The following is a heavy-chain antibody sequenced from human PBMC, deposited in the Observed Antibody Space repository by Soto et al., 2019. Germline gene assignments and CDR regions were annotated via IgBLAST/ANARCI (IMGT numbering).Heavy chain of an antibody. J-gene: IGHJ4*02. CDR1: GFTFSSYA. Sequence: GGSLRLSCAASGFTFSSYAMSWVRQAPGKGLEWVSAISGSGGSTYYADSVKGRFTISRDNSKNTLYLQMNSLRAEDTAVYYCAKVPPTEWYYPERNFDYWGQGTLLTVSS. CDR3: AKVPPTEWYYPERNFDY. CDR2: ISGSGGST. V-gene: IGHV3-23*01. D-gene: IGHD3-16*01.